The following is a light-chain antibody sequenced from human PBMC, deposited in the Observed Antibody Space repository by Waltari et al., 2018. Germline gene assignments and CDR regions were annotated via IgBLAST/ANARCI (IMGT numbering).Light chain of an antibody. V-gene: IGLV1-40*03. CDR2: STN. CDR3: QTFDDSLTAWV. Sequence: QSVLTQPPSVSGAPGQRISIHCTGNSYNIGAGFPGLWYQHFPGAAPKLLISSTNKRPSGVPDRFSGSRSGASVSMAIIGLRPEDEADYYCQTFDDSLTAWVFGGGTKLTVL. CDR1: SYNIGAGFP. J-gene: IGLJ3*02.